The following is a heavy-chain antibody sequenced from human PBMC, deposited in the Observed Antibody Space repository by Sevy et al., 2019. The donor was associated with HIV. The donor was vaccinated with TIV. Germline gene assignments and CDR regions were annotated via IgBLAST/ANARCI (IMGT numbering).Heavy chain of an antibody. J-gene: IGHJ4*02. D-gene: IGHD3-16*01. CDR2: MNQDGTER. CDR3: VREGLGGFSYSLDC. CDR1: GFSFSTYW. V-gene: IGHV3-7*01. Sequence: QLGGSLRLSCAASGFSFSTYWMTWVRQAPGKGLEWVATMNQDGTERDDVDSVKGRFTIARDNTKTSLFLQMNSLSAEDTGVYYCVREGLGGFSYSLDCWGQGTLVTVSS.